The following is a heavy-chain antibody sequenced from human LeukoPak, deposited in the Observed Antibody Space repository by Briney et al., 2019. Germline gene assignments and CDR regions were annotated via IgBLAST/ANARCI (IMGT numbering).Heavy chain of an antibody. V-gene: IGHV4-30-2*01. CDR1: GGSISSGGYY. CDR3: AREDPFLGYFDY. Sequence: PSQTLSLTCTVSGGSISSGGYYWSWIRQPPGKGLEWIGYIYHSGSTYYNPSLKSRVTISVDRSKNQFSLKLSSVTAADTAVYYCAREDPFLGYFDYWGQGTLVTVSS. D-gene: IGHD2/OR15-2a*01. CDR2: IYHSGST. J-gene: IGHJ4*02.